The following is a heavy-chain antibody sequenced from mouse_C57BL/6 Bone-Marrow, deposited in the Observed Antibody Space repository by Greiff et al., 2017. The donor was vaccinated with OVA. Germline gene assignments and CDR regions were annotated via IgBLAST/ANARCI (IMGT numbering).Heavy chain of an antibody. CDR2: IDPNSGGT. Sequence: QQSCKASGYTFTSYWMHWVKQRPGRGLEWIGRIDPNSGGTKYNEKFKSKATLTVDKPSSTAYMQLSSLTSEDSAVYYCASLYYYGSSYGYFDVWGTGTTVTVSS. CDR3: ASLYYYGSSYGYFDV. CDR1: GYTFTSYW. D-gene: IGHD1-1*01. J-gene: IGHJ1*03. V-gene: IGHV1-72*01.